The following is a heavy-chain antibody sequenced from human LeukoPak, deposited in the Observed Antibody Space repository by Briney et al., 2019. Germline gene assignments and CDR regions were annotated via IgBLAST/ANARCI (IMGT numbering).Heavy chain of an antibody. CDR2: IYYSGRT. J-gene: IGHJ4*02. V-gene: IGHV4-30-4*01. CDR1: GGSISSGDYY. CDR3: ARATDVYSFDY. Sequence: SETLSLTCTVSGGSISSGDYYWSWIRQPPGKGLEWIGYIYYSGRTYYNPSLKGRVTISVDTSKNQFSLKLSSVTAADTAVYYCARATDVYSFDYWGQGTLVTVSS.